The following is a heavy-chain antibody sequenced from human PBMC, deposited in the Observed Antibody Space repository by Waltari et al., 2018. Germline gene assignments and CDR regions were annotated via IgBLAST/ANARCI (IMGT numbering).Heavy chain of an antibody. CDR3: ARGGDSSGFNYISFGAFDI. D-gene: IGHD6-19*01. CDR1: GGSISTYF. CDR2: VVSGGIT. Sequence: QVQLHESGPGLVRPSETLSLTCIVSGGSISTYFWTWIRRAAGTGLEWIVRVVSGGITDYNPSRRTRGTESVDTCRDQLALRLTAVSAADTALYYCARGGDSSGFNYISFGAFDIWGQGTLVTVSS. V-gene: IGHV4-4*07. J-gene: IGHJ3*02.